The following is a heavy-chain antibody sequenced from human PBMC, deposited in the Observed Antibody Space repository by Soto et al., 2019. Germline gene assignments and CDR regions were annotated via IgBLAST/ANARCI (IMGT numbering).Heavy chain of an antibody. V-gene: IGHV1-8*01. CDR2: MNPNSGNI. CDR3: ARGLSGEGLSSSWQSSTYYYYYYMDV. D-gene: IGHD6-13*01. Sequence: ASVKVSCKASGYTFTSYDINWVRQATGQGLEWMGWMNPNSGNIGYAQKFQGRVTMTRNTSISTAYMELSSLRSEDTAVYYCARGLSGEGLSSSWQSSTYYYYYYMDVWGKGTTVTVSS. J-gene: IGHJ6*03. CDR1: GYTFTSYD.